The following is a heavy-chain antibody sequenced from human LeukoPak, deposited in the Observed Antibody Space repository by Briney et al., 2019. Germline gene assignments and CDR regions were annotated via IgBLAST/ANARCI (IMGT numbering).Heavy chain of an antibody. J-gene: IGHJ3*02. V-gene: IGHV3-30-3*01. Sequence: GKSLRLSCAASGFSFSSYAMHWVRQTPGKGLEWVAIISYDASKKYYADSVKGRFTISRDNSKNTLYLQMNSLRAEDTAVYYCAKDSTIFGVVTEDAFDIWGQGTMVTVSS. CDR3: AKDSTIFGVVTEDAFDI. CDR1: GFSFSSYA. CDR2: ISYDASKK. D-gene: IGHD3-3*01.